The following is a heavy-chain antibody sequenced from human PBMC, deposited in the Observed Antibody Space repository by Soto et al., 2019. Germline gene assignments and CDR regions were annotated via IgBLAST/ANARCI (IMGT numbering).Heavy chain of an antibody. J-gene: IGHJ3*02. CDR2: INAGNGNT. Sequence: GASVKVSCKASGYTFTSYAMHWVRQAPGQRLEWMGWINAGNGNTKYSQKFQGRVTITRDTSASTAYMELSSLRSEDTAVYYCVRGDCTNGVCYRDDDAFDIWGQGTMVTVSS. V-gene: IGHV1-3*01. CDR1: GYTFTSYA. D-gene: IGHD2-8*01. CDR3: VRGDCTNGVCYRDDDAFDI.